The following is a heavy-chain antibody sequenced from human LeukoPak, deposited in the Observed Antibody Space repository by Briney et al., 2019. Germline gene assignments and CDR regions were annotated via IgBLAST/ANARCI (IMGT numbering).Heavy chain of an antibody. CDR2: INTDGSFT. J-gene: IGHJ4*02. V-gene: IGHV3-74*01. CDR3: AREAKVGGALQY. D-gene: IGHD1-26*01. Sequence: GGSRRLSCAASGFTFSDYWMHWVRQAPGKGLVWVSRINTDGSFTRYADSVQGRFTISRDTAKNTLFLQMNSLRAEDTAVYYCAREAKVGGALQYWGQGILVTVSS. CDR1: GFTFSDYW.